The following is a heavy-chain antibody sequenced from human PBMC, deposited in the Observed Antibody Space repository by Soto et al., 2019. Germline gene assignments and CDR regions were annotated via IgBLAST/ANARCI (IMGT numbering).Heavy chain of an antibody. Sequence: QVQLVQAGAGVKKPGSSVTVSCKASGGTFSNCTLYWLRQAPGPGLGWMGGSSPGIAIRDYAQKFQGRVTITADDSTSTVYMQLSTLIAADTALYYCAGGMCFGGSCDLDVWGQGTLVTVSS. J-gene: IGHJ4*02. V-gene: IGHV1-69*12. CDR1: GGTFSNCT. CDR3: AGGMCFGGSCDLDV. CDR2: SSPGIAIR. D-gene: IGHD2-15*01.